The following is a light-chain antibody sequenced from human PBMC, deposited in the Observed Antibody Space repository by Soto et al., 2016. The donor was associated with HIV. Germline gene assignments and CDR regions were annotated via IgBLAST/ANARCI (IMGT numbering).Light chain of an antibody. CDR3: QQYYDGWT. J-gene: IGKJ1*01. CDR2: AAS. V-gene: IGKV1-39*01. CDR1: QMINNY. Sequence: DIQMTQSPSSLSASIGDRVTITCRASQMINNYLNWYQQKPGKAPKLLIYAASSLQVGVPSRFSGSASGTDFSLTISNLQPEDFATYYCQQYYDGWTFGQGTKV.